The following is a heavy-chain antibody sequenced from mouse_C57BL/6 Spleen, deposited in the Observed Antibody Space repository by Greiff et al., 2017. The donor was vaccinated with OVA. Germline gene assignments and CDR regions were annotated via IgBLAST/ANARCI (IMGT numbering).Heavy chain of an antibody. D-gene: IGHD2-3*01. CDR3: ARGDGYLGNYFDY. CDR2: LYPSSGGT. Sequence: QVQLQQPGAELVKPGASVKLSCKASGYTFTSYWMPWVKQRPGRGLAWIGRLYPSSGGTQYNEKFKSKATLTVDKPASTAYMQLSSLTSEDSAVYYCARGDGYLGNYFDYWGQGTTLTVSS. CDR1: GYTFTSYW. J-gene: IGHJ2*01. V-gene: IGHV1-72*01.